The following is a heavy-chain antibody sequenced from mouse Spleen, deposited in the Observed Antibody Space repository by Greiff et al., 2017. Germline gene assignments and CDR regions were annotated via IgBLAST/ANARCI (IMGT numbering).Heavy chain of an antibody. CDR3: AREGPYYGPFAY. Sequence: EVQLQQSGPELVKPGASVKMSCKASGYTFTDYNMHWVKQSHGKSLEWIGYINPNNGGTSYNQKFKGKATLTVNKSSSTAYMELRSLTSEDSAVYYCAREGPYYGPFAYWGQGTLVTVSA. CDR1: GYTFTDYN. CDR2: INPNNGGT. D-gene: IGHD1-2*01. J-gene: IGHJ3*01. V-gene: IGHV1-22*01.